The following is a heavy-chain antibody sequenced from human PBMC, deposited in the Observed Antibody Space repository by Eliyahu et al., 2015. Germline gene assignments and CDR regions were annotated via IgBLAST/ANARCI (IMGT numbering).Heavy chain of an antibody. CDR2: IYYSGTT. V-gene: IGHV4-39*02. J-gene: IGHJ5*01. CDR1: GGSITNSFYY. Sequence: QLQLQESGPGLVKPSETLSLTCPVSGGSITNSFYYWGWIRQPPGKGLEWIASIYYSGTTYYNPSLESRVTISVDTSKNHFSLKLSSVTAADTAVYYCARGIPSYGYYPFDSWGQGTLVTVSS. CDR3: ARGIPSYGYYPFDS. D-gene: IGHD3-3*01.